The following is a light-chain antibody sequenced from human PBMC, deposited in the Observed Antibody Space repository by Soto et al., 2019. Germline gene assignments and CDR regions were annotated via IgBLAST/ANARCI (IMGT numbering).Light chain of an antibody. J-gene: IGLJ3*02. CDR1: SSSIGRNT. CDR2: SNN. CDR3: AAWDDSLNGWV. V-gene: IGLV1-44*01. Sequence: QSVLTQPPSASATPGQRVTISCSGSSSSIGRNTVDWYQQLPGTAPKLLVYSNNQRPSGVPDRFSGSKSGTSGSLAISGLQSADEADYYCAAWDDSLNGWVFGGGTKLTVL.